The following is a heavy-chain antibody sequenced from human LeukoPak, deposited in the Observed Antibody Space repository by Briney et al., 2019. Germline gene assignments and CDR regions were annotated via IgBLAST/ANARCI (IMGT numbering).Heavy chain of an antibody. D-gene: IGHD3-10*01. CDR3: AKHKGVGRMARGVIKDY. CDR1: GFTFSSYA. Sequence: PGGSLRLSCAASGFTFSSYAMSWVRQAPGKGLECVSAISGSGGSTYYADSVKGRFTISRDNSKNTLYLQMNSLRAEDTAVYYCAKHKGVGRMARGVIKDYWGQGTLVTVSS. CDR2: ISGSGGST. V-gene: IGHV3-23*01. J-gene: IGHJ4*02.